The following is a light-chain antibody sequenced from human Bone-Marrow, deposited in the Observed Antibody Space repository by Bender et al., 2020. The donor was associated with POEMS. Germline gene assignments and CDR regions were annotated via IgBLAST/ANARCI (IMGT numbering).Light chain of an antibody. Sequence: SYVLTQPPSVSVAPGETARITCGGNKIGTKSVHWYQQKSGQAPVLAIYEDDKRPSGIPERFSGSSSGTMATLTISGAQVEDEADYYCYSTDSSGNHWVFGGGTKLTVL. CDR2: EDD. J-gene: IGLJ3*02. CDR1: KIGTKS. V-gene: IGLV3-10*01. CDR3: YSTDSSGNHWV.